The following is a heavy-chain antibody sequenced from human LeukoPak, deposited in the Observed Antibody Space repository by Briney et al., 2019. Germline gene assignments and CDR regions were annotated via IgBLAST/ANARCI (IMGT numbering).Heavy chain of an antibody. V-gene: IGHV1-18*01. CDR2: ISAYNGNT. CDR3: ATSVTHDGYNQYYFDY. D-gene: IGHD5-24*01. Sequence: ASVKVSCKASGYTFTSYGISWVRQAPGQGLEWMGWISAYNGNTNYAQKLQGRVTMTTDTSTSTAYMELRSLRSDDTAVYYCATSVTHDGYNQYYFDYWGQGTLVTVSS. CDR1: GYTFTSYG. J-gene: IGHJ4*02.